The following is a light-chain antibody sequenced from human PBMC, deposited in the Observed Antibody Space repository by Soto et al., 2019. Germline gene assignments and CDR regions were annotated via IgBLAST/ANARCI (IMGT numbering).Light chain of an antibody. Sequence: DVPMTQSPSSLSASIGDRVTLTCRASQNIAEFLNWYQVKSDKGPKLLIYGTSTLQSGVPSRFSGGGSGTEFTLTISNLHPEDFAVYYCQQFYSPVLSFCGGTRVELK. CDR3: QQFYSPVLS. CDR2: GTS. CDR1: QNIAEF. J-gene: IGKJ4*01. V-gene: IGKV1-39*01.